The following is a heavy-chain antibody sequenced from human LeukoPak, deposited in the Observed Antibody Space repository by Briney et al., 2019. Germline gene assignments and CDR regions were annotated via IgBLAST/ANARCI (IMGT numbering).Heavy chain of an antibody. D-gene: IGHD3-22*01. CDR1: GGSISSSSYY. CDR3: ARSKNRYYYDSSGYGSPFDY. Sequence: SETLSLTCTVSGGSISSSSYYWGWIRQPPGKGLEWIGSIYYSGSTYYNPSLKSRVTISVDTPKNQFSLKLSSVTAADTAVYYCARSKNRYYYDSSGYGSPFDYWGQGTLVTVSS. V-gene: IGHV4-39*01. CDR2: IYYSGST. J-gene: IGHJ4*02.